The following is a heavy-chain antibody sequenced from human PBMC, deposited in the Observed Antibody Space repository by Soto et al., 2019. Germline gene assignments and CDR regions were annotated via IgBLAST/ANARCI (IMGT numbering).Heavy chain of an antibody. D-gene: IGHD3-10*01. CDR1: GGTFSSYA. J-gene: IGHJ6*02. V-gene: IGHV1-69*01. CDR3: AINAGGSPDSGYSYYGMDV. Sequence: QVQLVQSGAEVKKPGSSVKVSCKASGGTFSSYAISWVRQAPGQGLEWMGGIIPIFGTANYAQKFQGRVTITADESTSTAYMELSSLRSEDTAVYYCAINAGGSPDSGYSYYGMDVWGQGTTVTVSS. CDR2: IIPIFGTA.